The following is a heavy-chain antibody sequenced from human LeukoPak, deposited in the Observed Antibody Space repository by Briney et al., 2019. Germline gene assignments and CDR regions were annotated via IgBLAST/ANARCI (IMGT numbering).Heavy chain of an antibody. CDR1: GFTFSSYS. CDR2: ISSSSSYI. Sequence: GGSLRLSCAASGFTFSSYSMNWVRQAPGKGLEWVSSISSSSSYIYYADSVKGRFTISRDNSKNTLYLQMNSLRAEDTAVYYCATLGSSGYYVFDIWGQGTMVTVSS. CDR3: ATLGSSGYYVFDI. V-gene: IGHV3-21*01. D-gene: IGHD3-22*01. J-gene: IGHJ3*02.